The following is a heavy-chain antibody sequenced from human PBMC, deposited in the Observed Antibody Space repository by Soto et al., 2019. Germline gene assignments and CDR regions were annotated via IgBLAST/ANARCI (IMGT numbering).Heavy chain of an antibody. V-gene: IGHV4-61*02. J-gene: IGHJ6*02. CDR1: GGSMTSGDQY. Sequence: KPSETLSLTCTVTGGSMTSGDQYWTWIRHRPGEGLEWIGRIYTSASINYNPSLKGRVTLSVDTSTNQVSLRLASVTAADTAIYYCARDREAGYNFYYGMDVWGQGTTVTVSS. D-gene: IGHD6-19*01. CDR3: ARDREAGYNFYYGMDV. CDR2: IYTSASI.